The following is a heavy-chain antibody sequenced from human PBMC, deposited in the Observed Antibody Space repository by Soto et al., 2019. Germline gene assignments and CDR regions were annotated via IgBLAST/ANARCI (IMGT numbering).Heavy chain of an antibody. V-gene: IGHV1-69*02. CDR3: AASYGSGYRAFDY. D-gene: IGHD3-10*01. J-gene: IGHJ4*02. CDR1: GDTFSFYT. Sequence: SVKVSCRASGDTFSFYTINWVRQAPGLGLEWVGRINPIVSMSNYAQKFQGRVSMTADKSTSTAYMELRSLRSDDTAMYFCAASYGSGYRAFDYWGQGALVTVSS. CDR2: INPIVSMS.